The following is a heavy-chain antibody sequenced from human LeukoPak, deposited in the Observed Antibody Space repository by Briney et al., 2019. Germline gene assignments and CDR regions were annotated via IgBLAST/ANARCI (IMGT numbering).Heavy chain of an antibody. CDR1: GFTVSSNY. D-gene: IGHD3-3*01. Sequence: GGSLRLSCAASGFTVSSNYMSWVRQAPGKGLEWVSVIYSGGSTYYADSVKGRFTISRDNSKNTLYLQVNSLRAEDTAVYYCARSHYDFWSGYSPFDYWGQGTLVTVSS. CDR3: ARSHYDFWSGYSPFDY. J-gene: IGHJ4*02. CDR2: IYSGGST. V-gene: IGHV3-66*02.